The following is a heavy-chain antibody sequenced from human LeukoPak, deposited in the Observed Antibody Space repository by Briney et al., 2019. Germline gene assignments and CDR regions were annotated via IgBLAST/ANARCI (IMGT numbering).Heavy chain of an antibody. Sequence: ASVKVSCTASGYTFTGYYMHWVRQAPGQGLEWMGRINPNSGGTNYAQKFQGRVTMTRDTSTSTVYMELSSLRSEDTAVYYCARVTQGGYYYFDYWGQGTLVTVSS. CDR3: ARVTQGGYYYFDY. D-gene: IGHD2-21*02. V-gene: IGHV1-2*06. CDR2: INPNSGGT. J-gene: IGHJ4*02. CDR1: GYTFTGYY.